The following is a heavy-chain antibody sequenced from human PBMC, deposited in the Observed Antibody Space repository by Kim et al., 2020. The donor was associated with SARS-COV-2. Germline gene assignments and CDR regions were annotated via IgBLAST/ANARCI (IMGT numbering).Heavy chain of an antibody. CDR3: AKVVGATWGCHFDS. CDR2: ILFDDTDE. V-gene: IGHV3-33*06. J-gene: IGHJ4*02. CDR1: GFTFNAFA. Sequence: GGSLRLSCVASGFTFNAFAMRWVRQAPGKGLEWVAMILFDDTDENYADSVKGRFTVSRDNSKNTLYLEMKSLRVEDTAVYFCAKVVGATWGCHFDSWGQG. D-gene: IGHD1-26*01.